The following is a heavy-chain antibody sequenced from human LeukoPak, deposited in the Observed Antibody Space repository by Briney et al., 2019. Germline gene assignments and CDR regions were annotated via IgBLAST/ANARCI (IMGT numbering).Heavy chain of an antibody. V-gene: IGHV3-23*01. CDR1: GFTFSSYS. Sequence: PGGSLRLSCAASGFTFSSYSMNWVRQAPGKGLEWVSAISGSGGSTYYADSVKGRFTISRDNAKNSLYLQMNSLRAEDTAVYYCAELGITMVGGVWGKGTTVTISS. D-gene: IGHD3-10*02. CDR2: ISGSGGST. CDR3: AELGITMVGGV. J-gene: IGHJ6*04.